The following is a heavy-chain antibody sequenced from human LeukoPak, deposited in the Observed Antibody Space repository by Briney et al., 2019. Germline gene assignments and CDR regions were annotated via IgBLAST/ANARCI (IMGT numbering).Heavy chain of an antibody. J-gene: IGHJ4*02. V-gene: IGHV3-7*01. CDR1: GFTFNRYW. Sequence: GGSLRLSCAASGFTFNRYWMSWVRQAPGKGLEWVANIKEDGSEKYYVDSVKGRFTISRDNAKNSLSLQMNSLSAEDTALYYCARVAAGYEFPFDYWGQGILVTVSS. D-gene: IGHD3-3*01. CDR3: ARVAAGYEFPFDY. CDR2: IKEDGSEK.